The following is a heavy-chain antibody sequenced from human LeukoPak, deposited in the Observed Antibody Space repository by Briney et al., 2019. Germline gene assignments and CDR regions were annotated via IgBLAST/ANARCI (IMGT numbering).Heavy chain of an antibody. J-gene: IGHJ4*02. CDR1: GFTFSSCA. CDR3: AKGTLNWNKYYFDY. V-gene: IGHV3-23*01. D-gene: IGHD1/OR15-1a*01. CDR2: ISGSGGST. Sequence: GGSLRLSCAASGFTFSSCAMSWVRQAPAKGLEWVSAISGSGGSTYYADSVKGRFTISRDNSKNTLYLQMNSLRAEDTAVYYCAKGTLNWNKYYFDYWGQGTLVTVSS.